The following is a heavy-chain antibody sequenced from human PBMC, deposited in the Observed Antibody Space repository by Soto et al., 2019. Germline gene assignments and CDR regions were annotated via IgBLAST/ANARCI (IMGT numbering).Heavy chain of an antibody. Sequence: EVQLVESGGGLVKPGGSLRLTCAASGFTFSNAWMSWVRQAPGKGLEWVGRIKSKTDGGTTDYAAPVKGRFTISRDDSKNTLYLQMNSLKTEDTAVYYCTTVVWWLRSFDRYFDLWGRGTLVTVSS. CDR1: GFTFSNAW. CDR3: TTVVWWLRSFDRYFDL. J-gene: IGHJ2*01. V-gene: IGHV3-15*01. CDR2: IKSKTDGGTT. D-gene: IGHD5-12*01.